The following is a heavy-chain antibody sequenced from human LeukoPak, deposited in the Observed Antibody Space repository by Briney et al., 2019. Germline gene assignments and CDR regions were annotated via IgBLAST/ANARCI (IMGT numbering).Heavy chain of an antibody. Sequence: GGSLRLSCAASGFTVSSNYMSWVRQAPGKGLEWVSFIYTGGTTYYADSVRGRFTISRDNSKNTLYLQMNSLRAEDTAVYYCARDTQGVVTIQGGAFDIWGQGTMVTVSS. CDR3: ARDTQGVVTIQGGAFDI. CDR1: GFTVSSNY. D-gene: IGHD3-3*01. CDR2: IYTGGTT. J-gene: IGHJ3*02. V-gene: IGHV3-53*01.